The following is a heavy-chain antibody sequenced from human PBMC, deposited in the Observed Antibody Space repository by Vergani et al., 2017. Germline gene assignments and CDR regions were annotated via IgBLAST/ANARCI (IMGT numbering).Heavy chain of an antibody. CDR2: INPSGGHT. Sequence: QVQVVQSGAEVKKSGASVKVSCKTSGYTFSNYYMHWVRQAPGQGLEWMGIINPSGGHTNYTQKFQGRVTMTRDTSTSTVYMNLSSLRSEDTAIYYCARGDYGMLTGYRYWGQGTLVTVSA. J-gene: IGHJ4*02. CDR1: GYTFSNYY. V-gene: IGHV1-46*03. D-gene: IGHD3-9*01. CDR3: ARGDYGMLTGYRY.